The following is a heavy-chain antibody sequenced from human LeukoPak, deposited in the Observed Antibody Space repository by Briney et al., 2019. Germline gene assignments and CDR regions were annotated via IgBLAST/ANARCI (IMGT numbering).Heavy chain of an antibody. CDR1: GGSISSYY. Sequence: SETLSLTCTVSGGSISSYYWSWIRQPAGKGLEWIGYIYHSGSTYYNPSLKSRVTISVDRSKNQLSLKLSSVTAADTAVYYCARHVFRPQAHTAMATGGSYFDYWGQGTLVTVSS. CDR3: ARHVFRPQAHTAMATGGSYFDY. CDR2: IYHSGST. D-gene: IGHD5-18*01. V-gene: IGHV4-59*06. J-gene: IGHJ4*02.